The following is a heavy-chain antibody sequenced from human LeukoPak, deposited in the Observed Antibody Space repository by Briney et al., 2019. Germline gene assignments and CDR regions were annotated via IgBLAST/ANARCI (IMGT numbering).Heavy chain of an antibody. CDR1: GGSISSYY. Sequence: SETLSLTCTVSGGSISSYYWSWIRQPAGKGLEWIGRIYTSGSTNYNPSLKSRVTMSVDTSKNQFSLKLSSVTAADTAVYYCARTYYYDSSGPPFDYWGQGTLVTVSS. CDR2: IYTSGST. CDR3: ARTYYYDSSGPPFDY. V-gene: IGHV4-4*07. D-gene: IGHD3-22*01. J-gene: IGHJ4*02.